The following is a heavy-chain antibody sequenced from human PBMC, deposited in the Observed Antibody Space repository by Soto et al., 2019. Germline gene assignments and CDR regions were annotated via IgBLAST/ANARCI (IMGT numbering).Heavy chain of an antibody. Sequence: GGSLRLSCAGSGFTFSNFEMHWVRQAPGKGLEWVAVIYHDGSNKYYADSVKGRFTISRDSSKNSLYLQMNSLRDGDTAVYYCAREIKDKVMNHYYNGVDVWGQGTTVTVSS. CDR1: GFTFSNFE. J-gene: IGHJ6*02. CDR2: IYHDGSNK. D-gene: IGHD5-18*01. V-gene: IGHV3-30*14. CDR3: AREIKDKVMNHYYNGVDV.